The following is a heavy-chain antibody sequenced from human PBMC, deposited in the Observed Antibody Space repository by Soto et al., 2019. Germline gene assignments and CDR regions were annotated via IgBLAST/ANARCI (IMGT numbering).Heavy chain of an antibody. D-gene: IGHD2-15*01. CDR3: ATDHVLCDGGRCYVIPLDV. V-gene: IGHV3-66*01. CDR1: GFTVSSKY. Sequence: EVQLVESGGGLVQPGGSLRLSCAASGFTVSSKYMTWVRQAPGKGLEWVSLIQSGGTTYYADSVKGRFTISRDTSEITLHRQMYRLGVEDTAVYYCATDHVLCDGGRCYVIPLDVWGKGTTFTVSS. J-gene: IGHJ6*04. CDR2: IQSGGTT.